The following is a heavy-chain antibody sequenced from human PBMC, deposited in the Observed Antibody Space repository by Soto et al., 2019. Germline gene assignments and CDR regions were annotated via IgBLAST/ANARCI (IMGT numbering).Heavy chain of an antibody. CDR2: TYYRSKWYN. Sequence: QTLSLSCAISGDSVFSSTAAWNLIRQSPSRGLEWLGRTYYRSKWYNDYAVSVKSRITINPDTSKHQFSLQLNSVTPEDTAVYYCARDRSGSGWFNAFDIWGHGTMVTVSS. J-gene: IGHJ3*02. CDR3: ARDRSGSGWFNAFDI. CDR1: GDSVFSSTAA. D-gene: IGHD6-19*01. V-gene: IGHV6-1*01.